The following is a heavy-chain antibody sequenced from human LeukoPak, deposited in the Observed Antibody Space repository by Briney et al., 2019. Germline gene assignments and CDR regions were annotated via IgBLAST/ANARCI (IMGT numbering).Heavy chain of an antibody. D-gene: IGHD6-13*01. CDR2: IYTSGST. V-gene: IGHV4-4*09. J-gene: IGHJ6*03. Sequence: SETLSLTCTVSGGSISSYYWSWIRQPPGKGLEWIGYIYTSGSTNYNPSLKSRVTISVDTSKNQFSLKLSSVTAADTAVYYCARLAAAGTLVWEYYYYVDVWGKGTTVTVSS. CDR3: ARLAAAGTLVWEYYYYVDV. CDR1: GGSISSYY.